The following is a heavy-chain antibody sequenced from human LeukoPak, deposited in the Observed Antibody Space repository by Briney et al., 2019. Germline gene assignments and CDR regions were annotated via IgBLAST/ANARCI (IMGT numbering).Heavy chain of an antibody. V-gene: IGHV4-39*01. CDR3: ARQGSNYYDSSGYRLGYYFDY. J-gene: IGHJ4*02. D-gene: IGHD3-22*01. CDR1: GGSISSTSYS. Sequence: PSETLSLTCTVSGGSISSTSYSWGWIRQAPGKGLEWIGSIYHSGSTYHNPALKSRVTISVDTSKNQFSLKLSSVTAADTAVYNCARQGSNYYDSSGYRLGYYFDYWGQGTLVTVSS. CDR2: IYHSGST.